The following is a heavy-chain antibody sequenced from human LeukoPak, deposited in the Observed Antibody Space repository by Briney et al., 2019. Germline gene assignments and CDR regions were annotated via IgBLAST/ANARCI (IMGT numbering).Heavy chain of an antibody. CDR1: GFTFSSYW. D-gene: IGHD6-13*01. J-gene: IGHJ4*02. V-gene: IGHV3-7*01. Sequence: GGSLRLSCAASGFTFSSYWMSWVRQAPGKGLEWVANIKQDGSEKYYVDSVKGRFTISRDNAKNSLYLQMNSLRAEDTAVYYCARGRRGGYSSSWNPFDYWGQGTLVTVSS. CDR2: IKQDGSEK. CDR3: ARGRRGGYSSSWNPFDY.